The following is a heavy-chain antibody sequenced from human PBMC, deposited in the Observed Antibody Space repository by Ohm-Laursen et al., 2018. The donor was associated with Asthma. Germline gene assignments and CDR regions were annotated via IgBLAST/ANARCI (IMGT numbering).Heavy chain of an antibody. CDR1: GFTFSSYA. V-gene: IGHV3-30-3*01. CDR2: ISYDGSNK. D-gene: IGHD4-11*01. J-gene: IGHJ6*02. CDR3: ARGEVPVYYYGLED. Sequence: SLRLSCTASGFTFSSYAMHWVRQAPGKGLEWVAVISYDGSNKYYADSVKGRFTISRDNSKTTLHLQMNSLRAEDTAVYYCARGEVPVYYYGLEDWGQGTTVTVSS.